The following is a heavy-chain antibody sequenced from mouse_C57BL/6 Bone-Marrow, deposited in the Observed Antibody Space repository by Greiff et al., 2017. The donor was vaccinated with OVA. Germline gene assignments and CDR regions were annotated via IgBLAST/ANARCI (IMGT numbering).Heavy chain of an antibody. Sequence: QVQLQQSGAELVRPGASVTLSCKASGYTFTDYEMHWVKQTPVHGLEWIGAIDPETGGTAYNQKFKGKAIPTADKSSSTAYMELRSLTSEDSAVYYCSGFYYVDYWGQGTTLTVSS. V-gene: IGHV1-15*01. CDR1: GYTFTDYE. D-gene: IGHD2-1*01. CDR2: IDPETGGT. J-gene: IGHJ2*01. CDR3: SGFYYVDY.